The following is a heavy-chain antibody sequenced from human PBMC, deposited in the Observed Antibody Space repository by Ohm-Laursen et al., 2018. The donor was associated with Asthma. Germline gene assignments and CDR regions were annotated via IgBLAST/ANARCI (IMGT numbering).Heavy chain of an antibody. D-gene: IGHD1-14*01. J-gene: IGHJ4*02. CDR3: ARCHKKVDHEGAY. Sequence: SLRLSCAASGFTFNKSWMSWVRQAPGKGLEWVANTNEDGSEIYYVDSVKGRFTISRDNAKNSLYLQMNSLRVEDTAVYYCARCHKKVDHEGAYWGQGILVTVSS. CDR1: GFTFNKSW. CDR2: TNEDGSEI. V-gene: IGHV3-7*01.